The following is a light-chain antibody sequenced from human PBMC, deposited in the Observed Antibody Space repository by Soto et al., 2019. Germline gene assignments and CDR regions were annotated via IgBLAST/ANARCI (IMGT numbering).Light chain of an antibody. Sequence: DIVLTQSPGTLSLSPGERATLSCRASQSVSSSYLAWYQQKPGQAPRLLIYGASIMATGIPDRFSGSGYGTDFALTISRLEPEDFAVYYCQQYGSSPLTFGGGTKVEIK. J-gene: IGKJ4*01. CDR1: QSVSSSY. CDR3: QQYGSSPLT. CDR2: GAS. V-gene: IGKV3-20*01.